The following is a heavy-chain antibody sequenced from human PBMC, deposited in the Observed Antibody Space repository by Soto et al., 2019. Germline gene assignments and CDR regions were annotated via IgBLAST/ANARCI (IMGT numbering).Heavy chain of an antibody. J-gene: IGHJ6*03. CDR2: MNPNSGNT. V-gene: IGHV1-8*01. CDR3: ARAYYDFWSGYYRQRNYYYYYYMDV. CDR1: GYTFTRYD. D-gene: IGHD3-3*01. Sequence: ASVKVSCKASGYTFTRYDINWVRQATEQGLEWMGWMNPNSGNTGYAQKFQGRVTMTRNTSISTAYMELSSLRSEDTAVYYCARAYYDFWSGYYRQRNYYYYYYMDVWGKGTTVTVSS.